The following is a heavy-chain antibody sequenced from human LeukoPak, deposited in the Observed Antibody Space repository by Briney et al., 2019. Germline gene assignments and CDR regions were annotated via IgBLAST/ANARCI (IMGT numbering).Heavy chain of an antibody. CDR3: AKPPPGHVWNHFHY. CDR1: GFTFSSCG. CDR2: MQSDGSNK. J-gene: IGHJ4*02. D-gene: IGHD1-1*01. Sequence: GVSVRLSCAASGFTFSSCGMYGVRRAPGRGREWVADMQSDGSNKYYADAVKGRFTVSRDNSKNTLYLQVNSLRGEDSAVYFCAKPPPGHVWNHFHYWRRGTLVSVCS. V-gene: IGHV3-30*02.